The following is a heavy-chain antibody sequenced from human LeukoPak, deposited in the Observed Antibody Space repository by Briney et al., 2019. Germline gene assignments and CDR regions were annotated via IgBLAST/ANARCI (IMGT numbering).Heavy chain of an antibody. V-gene: IGHV4-59*08. Sequence: SETLSLTCTVSGVSLSSDYWSWIRQPPGKGLEWIGSIYYSGSTNYNPSLKSRVTISVDTSKNQFSLKLSSVTAADTAVYYCARQKDSGAYPFDYWGQGTLVTVSS. CDR3: ARQKDSGAYPFDY. J-gene: IGHJ4*02. CDR1: GVSLSSDY. CDR2: IYYSGST. D-gene: IGHD1-26*01.